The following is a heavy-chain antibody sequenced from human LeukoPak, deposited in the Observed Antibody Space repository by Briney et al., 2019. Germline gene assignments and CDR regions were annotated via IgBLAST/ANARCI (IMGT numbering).Heavy chain of an antibody. CDR3: AKARDSYGWRVFNY. CDR1: GFTFSNYG. V-gene: IGHV3-30*02. D-gene: IGHD5-18*01. J-gene: IGHJ4*02. Sequence: GGSLRLSCAASGFTFSNYGMHWVRQAPGKGLEWVTFIRFDGTNKYYADSVKGRFTISRDNSKNTLYLQMNSLRAEDTAVYYCAKARDSYGWRVFNYWGQGTLVTVSS. CDR2: IRFDGTNK.